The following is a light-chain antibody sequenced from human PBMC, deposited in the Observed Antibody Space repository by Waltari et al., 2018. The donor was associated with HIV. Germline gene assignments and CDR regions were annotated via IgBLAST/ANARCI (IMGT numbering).Light chain of an antibody. CDR1: HSISTY. J-gene: IGKJ2*01. CDR3: QQSSGVPPYT. CDR2: KAS. V-gene: IGKV1-39*01. Sequence: IQMSQSPSSLSAFVGDSVTITRRASHSISTYLNWYQQRPGKAPNLLIYKASNLQSGIPSRFSGSGSGTDFTLTISSLQPEDFATYYCQQSSGVPPYTFGQGTKLELK.